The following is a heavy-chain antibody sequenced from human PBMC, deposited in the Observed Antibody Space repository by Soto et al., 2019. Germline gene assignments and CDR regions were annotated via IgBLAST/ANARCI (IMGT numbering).Heavy chain of an antibody. CDR2: ISARGGRS. Sequence: DVQLLESGGGLVQPGGSLRLSCAASGFSFSSYAMVWVRQAPGKGLEWVAVISARGGRSYLADSVKGRFTLSRDNSKNVLSLEMNSLRAEDMAIYFCAKGSIEYSASVDNWGQGTLVVVSS. J-gene: IGHJ4*02. CDR1: GFSFSSYA. V-gene: IGHV3-23*01. CDR3: AKGSIEYSASVDN. D-gene: IGHD5-12*01.